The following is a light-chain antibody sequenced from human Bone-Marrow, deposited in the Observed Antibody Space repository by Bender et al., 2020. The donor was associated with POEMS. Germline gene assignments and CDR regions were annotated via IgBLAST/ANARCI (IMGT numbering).Light chain of an antibody. V-gene: IGLV2-14*03. CDR3: NSYTIDNTLEVV. J-gene: IGLJ2*01. CDR1: GRDFGGYEY. Sequence: QSALTQPASVAGSPGQSITISCSGSGRDFGGYEYVSWYQQPPGRVPKLIIYNVNKRPSGVSNRFSGSKSGSTASLTISGLQAEDEADYYCNSYTIDNTLEVVFGGGTKLTVL. CDR2: NVN.